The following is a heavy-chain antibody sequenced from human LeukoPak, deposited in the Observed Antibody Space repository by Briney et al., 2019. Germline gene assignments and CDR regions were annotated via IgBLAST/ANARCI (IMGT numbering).Heavy chain of an antibody. D-gene: IGHD2-2*01. CDR1: GGSISSSSYY. CDR2: IYYSGST. Sequence: PSETLSLTCTVSGGSISSSSYYWGWIRQPPGKGLEWIGSIYYSGSTYYNPSLKNRVTISVDTSKNQFSLKLSSVTAADTAVYYCARPRDCSSTSCYPYYDFWSGRGAFDIWGQGTMVTVSS. CDR3: ARPRDCSSTSCYPYYDFWSGRGAFDI. J-gene: IGHJ3*02. V-gene: IGHV4-39*01.